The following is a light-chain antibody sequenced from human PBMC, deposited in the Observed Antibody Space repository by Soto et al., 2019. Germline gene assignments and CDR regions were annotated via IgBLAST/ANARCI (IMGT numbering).Light chain of an antibody. CDR3: CSYAGSSTFYV. CDR2: EGS. J-gene: IGLJ1*01. CDR1: SSDVGSYNL. Sequence: QSALTQPASVSGSPGQSITISCTGTSSDVGSYNLVSWYQQHPGKAAKLMIYEGSKRPSGVSNRFSGYKSGNTASLTISGLQAEDEADYYCCSYAGSSTFYVFGTGTKVTVL. V-gene: IGLV2-23*01.